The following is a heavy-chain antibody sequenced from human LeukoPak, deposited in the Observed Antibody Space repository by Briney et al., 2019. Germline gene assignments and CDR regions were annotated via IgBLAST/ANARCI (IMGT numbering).Heavy chain of an antibody. CDR2: INHSGST. CDR3: ARGDIDDILTGYYGYGFDP. D-gene: IGHD3-9*01. Sequence: SETLSLTCAVYGGSFSGYYWSWIRQPPGKGLEWIGEINHSGSTNYNPSLKSRVTISVDTSKNQFSLKLSSVTAADTAVYFCARGDIDDILTGYYGYGFDPWGQGTLVTVSS. CDR1: GGSFSGYY. J-gene: IGHJ5*02. V-gene: IGHV4-34*01.